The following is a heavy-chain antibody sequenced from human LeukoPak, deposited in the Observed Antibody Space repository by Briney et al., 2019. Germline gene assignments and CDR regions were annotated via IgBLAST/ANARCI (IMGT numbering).Heavy chain of an antibody. CDR2: INHSGST. J-gene: IGHJ4*02. Sequence: SETLSLTCAVYGGSFSGYYWSWIRQPPGKGLEWIGEINHSGSTNYNPSLKSRVTISVDTSKNQFSLKLSSVTAADTAVYYCARGIAARLPAFWGRGPLVTVSS. V-gene: IGHV4-34*01. CDR1: GGSFSGYY. CDR3: ARGIAARLPAF. D-gene: IGHD6-6*01.